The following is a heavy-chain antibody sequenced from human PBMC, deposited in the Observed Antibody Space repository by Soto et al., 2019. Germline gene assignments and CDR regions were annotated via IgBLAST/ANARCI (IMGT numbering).Heavy chain of an antibody. CDR3: ATNWRLDT. J-gene: IGHJ3*02. V-gene: IGHV3-23*01. D-gene: IGHD6-25*01. CDR2: MSGSGGST. Sequence: EVQVLESGGGLVQPGGSLRLSCGVSGVTSGHYVMTWVRQAPGKGLEWVSAMSGSGGSTYYADSVKGRLTISRDFSKSAAYLQMNSLRAEDTAVYYCATNWRLDTWGQGTKVTVSS. CDR1: GVTSGHYV.